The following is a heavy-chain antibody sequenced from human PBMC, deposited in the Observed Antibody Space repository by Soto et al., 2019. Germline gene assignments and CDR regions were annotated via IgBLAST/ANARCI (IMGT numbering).Heavy chain of an antibody. J-gene: IGHJ3*02. CDR2: IPYDGSNK. V-gene: IGHV3-30*18. Sequence: RRLSCAASGFTFSSYGMHWVRQAPGKGLEWVAVIPYDGSNKYYADSVKGRFTISRDNSKNTLYLQMNSLRAEDTAVYYCAKGDIVATISFGAFDIWGQGTMVTVSS. D-gene: IGHD5-12*01. CDR1: GFTFSSYG. CDR3: AKGDIVATISFGAFDI.